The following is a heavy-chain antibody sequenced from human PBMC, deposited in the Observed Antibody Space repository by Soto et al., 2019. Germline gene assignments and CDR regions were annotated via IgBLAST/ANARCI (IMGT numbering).Heavy chain of an antibody. CDR2: IVPIFETL. CDR3: VVMGNVAVSNPRSFDY. Sequence: QVQLVQSGAEVKKPGSSVKVSCKASGATFSGYAINWVRQAPVQGLEWLGRIVPIFETLNYAERFQGRVAITADAYTTTVYMELTNLTHEDTAVYDCVVMGNVAVSNPRSFDYWGQGNQVTVSS. V-gene: IGHV1-69*18. D-gene: IGHD6-19*01. J-gene: IGHJ4*02. CDR1: GATFSGYA.